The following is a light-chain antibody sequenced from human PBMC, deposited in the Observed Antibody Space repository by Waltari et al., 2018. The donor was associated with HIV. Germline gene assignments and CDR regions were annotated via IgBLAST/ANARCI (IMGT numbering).Light chain of an antibody. CDR3: TSYAGRNTFV. CDR2: EVF. V-gene: IGLV2-8*01. CDR1: TSDVGSDNY. J-gene: IGLJ2*01. Sequence: QSALTQPPSASGSPGQSVTISCTGKTSDVGSDNYVSWYQHHPGKAPKLRIYEVFKRPSGVPDRFSGSKSGNTASLTVSGLQAEDEADYYCTSYAGRNTFVFGGGTKLTVL.